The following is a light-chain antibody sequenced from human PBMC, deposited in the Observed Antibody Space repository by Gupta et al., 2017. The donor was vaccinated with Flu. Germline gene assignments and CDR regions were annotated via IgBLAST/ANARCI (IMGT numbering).Light chain of an antibody. V-gene: IGLV2-8*01. CDR1: NSDVGTYNY. J-gene: IGLJ3*02. CDR3: SAYAGSNNFEV. Sequence: VTSSCTGTNSDVGTYNYVSWYQQPPGKAPKLMIYEVNKRPSGVPDRFSGSKSGNTASLTVSGLQAEDGADYYCSAYAGSNNFEVFGGGTKLTVV. CDR2: EVN.